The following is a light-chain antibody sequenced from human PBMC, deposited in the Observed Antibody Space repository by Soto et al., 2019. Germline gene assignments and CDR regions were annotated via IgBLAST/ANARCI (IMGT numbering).Light chain of an antibody. Sequence: IQLTQSPSSLSASVGDRVTITCRASQRISNFLNWYQHKPVKAPNLLIYAASSLLSGVPSRFSGSGSETDFTLTITRLQPEDFATYYYQQSYRAPYTFGQGTKLEIK. J-gene: IGKJ2*01. CDR1: QRISNF. CDR2: AAS. CDR3: QQSYRAPYT. V-gene: IGKV1-39*01.